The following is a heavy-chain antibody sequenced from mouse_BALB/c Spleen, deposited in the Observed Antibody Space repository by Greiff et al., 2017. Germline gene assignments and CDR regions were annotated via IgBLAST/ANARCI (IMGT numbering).Heavy chain of an antibody. CDR1: GYSITSGYY. D-gene: IGHD1-2*01. CDR3: ARVITTARDWYFDV. V-gene: IGHV3-6*02. J-gene: IGHJ1*01. Sequence: EVQRVESGPGLVKPSQSLSLTCSVTGYSITSGYYWNWIRQFPGNKLEWMGYISYDGSNNYNPSLKNRISITRDTSKNQFFLKLNSVTTEDTATYYCARVITTARDWYFDVWGAGTTVTVSS. CDR2: ISYDGSN.